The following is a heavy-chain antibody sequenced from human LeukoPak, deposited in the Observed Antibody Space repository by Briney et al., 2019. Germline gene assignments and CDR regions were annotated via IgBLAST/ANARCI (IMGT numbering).Heavy chain of an antibody. Sequence: ASVKVSCKASGYIFTSYSMHWVRRAPGQGLEWMGLINPSGGSTRNAQKFQGRVTMTRDTSTSTVYMELSSLKASDTAMYYCARSWLVRGIFDYWGQGTLVTVSS. V-gene: IGHV1-46*01. CDR2: INPSGGST. CDR1: GYIFTSYS. CDR3: ARSWLVRGIFDY. D-gene: IGHD6-19*01. J-gene: IGHJ4*02.